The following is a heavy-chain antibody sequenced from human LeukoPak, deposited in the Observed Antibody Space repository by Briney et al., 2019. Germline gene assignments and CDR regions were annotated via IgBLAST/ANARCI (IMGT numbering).Heavy chain of an antibody. CDR1: GFTFSSYA. D-gene: IGHD3-10*01. CDR3: ARDILYGSGSGY. CDR2: ISYDGSNK. Sequence: PGGSLRLSCAASGFTFSSYAMHWVRQAPGKGLEWVAVISYDGSNKYYADSVKGRFTISRDNSKNTLYLQMNSLRAEDTAVYYCARDILYGSGSGYWGQGTLVTVSS. V-gene: IGHV3-30*01. J-gene: IGHJ4*02.